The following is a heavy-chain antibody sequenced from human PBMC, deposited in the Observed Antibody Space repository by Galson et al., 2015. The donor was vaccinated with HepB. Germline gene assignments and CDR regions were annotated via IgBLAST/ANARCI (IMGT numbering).Heavy chain of an antibody. V-gene: IGHV3-73*01. J-gene: IGHJ4*02. CDR2: IRSKANSYAT. D-gene: IGHD3-10*01. CDR1: GFTFSGSA. Sequence: SLRLSCAASGFTFSGSAMHRVRQASGKGLEWVGRIRSKANSYATAYAASVKGRFTISRDDSKNTAYLQMNSLKTEDTAVYYCTRPMVRGVEWGQGTLVTVSS. CDR3: TRPMVRGVE.